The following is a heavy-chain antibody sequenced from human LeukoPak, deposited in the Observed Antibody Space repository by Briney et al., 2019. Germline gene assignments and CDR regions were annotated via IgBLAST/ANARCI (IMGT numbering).Heavy chain of an antibody. CDR3: ARFEVNHEDSSSFYYFDH. CDR1: GYAFASYW. J-gene: IGHJ4*02. D-gene: IGHD3-22*01. Sequence: GESLKISCRVSGYAFASYWIGWVRQVPGKRLEWMGIIYPDDSDTKYSPSFQGQVAFSADKSVNTAYLQWSSLKASDSAMYYCARFEVNHEDSSSFYYFDHWGQGTLVTVSS. V-gene: IGHV5-51*01. CDR2: IYPDDSDT.